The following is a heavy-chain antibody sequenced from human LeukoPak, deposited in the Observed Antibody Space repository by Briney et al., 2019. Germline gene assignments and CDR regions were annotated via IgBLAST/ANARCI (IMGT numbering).Heavy chain of an antibody. CDR2: LNSNSGNT. Sequence: ASVRVSCKASGYTFTSYDINWVRQAPGRGLEWMGWLNSNSGNTGYAQKFQGRVTMTRNTSISTAYMELSSLRSEDTAVYYCARAFGWLNAFDIWGQGTMVTISS. D-gene: IGHD3-9*01. V-gene: IGHV1-8*01. CDR1: GYTFTSYD. J-gene: IGHJ3*02. CDR3: ARAFGWLNAFDI.